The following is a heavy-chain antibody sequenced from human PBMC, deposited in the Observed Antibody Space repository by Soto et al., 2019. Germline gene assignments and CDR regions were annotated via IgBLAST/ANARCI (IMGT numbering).Heavy chain of an antibody. CDR3: TRDASRDSSARGWFDP. CDR2: ISSHSAYI. D-gene: IGHD6-13*01. J-gene: IGHJ5*02. Sequence: GGSLRLSCAASGFTFRSGTMNWVRQAPGEGLEWVSTISSHSAYIYYTDALRGRFTISRDHAKNSLHLQMNNLRAEDTAVYYCTRDASRDSSARGWFDPWGPGTLVTVSS. V-gene: IGHV3-21*01. CDR1: GFTFRSGT.